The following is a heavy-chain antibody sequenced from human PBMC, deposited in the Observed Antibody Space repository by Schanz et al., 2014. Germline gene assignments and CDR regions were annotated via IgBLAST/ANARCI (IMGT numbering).Heavy chain of an antibody. J-gene: IGHJ4*02. V-gene: IGHV3-30*02. CDR3: AKGQLLSYYFDY. CDR2: IRYDASNE. D-gene: IGHD2-21*01. CDR1: GFSFSDYW. Sequence: VQLVESEGGLVQPGGSLRLSCEGSGFSFSDYWMGWVRQAPGKGLEWVAFIRYDASNEYYADSVKGRFTISRDNSKNTLYLQMNSLRAEDTAVYYCAKGQLLSYYFDYWGQGTLVTVSS.